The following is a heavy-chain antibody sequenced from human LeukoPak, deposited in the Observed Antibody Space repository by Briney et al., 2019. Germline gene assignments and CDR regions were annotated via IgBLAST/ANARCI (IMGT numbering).Heavy chain of an antibody. D-gene: IGHD3-9*01. Sequence: SETLSLTCTVSGGSISSYYWSWIRQPPGKGLEWIGHIYHSGSTNYNPSLKSRVTILADTSKNQFSLKLGSVTAADTAVYYCARADGYFDRTFPDLWGQGTLVTVSS. J-gene: IGHJ4*02. CDR2: IYHSGST. CDR3: ARADGYFDRTFPDL. V-gene: IGHV4-59*01. CDR1: GGSISSYY.